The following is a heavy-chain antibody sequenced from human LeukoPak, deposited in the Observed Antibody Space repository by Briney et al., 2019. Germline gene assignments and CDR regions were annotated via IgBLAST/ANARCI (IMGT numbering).Heavy chain of an antibody. Sequence: PSETLSLTCTVSGGSISSGGYYWSWIRQHPGKGLEWIGYIYYSGSTYYNPSLKSRVTISVDTSKNQFSLKLSSVTAADTAVYYCARAWIGEWELRGDWFDPWGQGTLVTVSS. CDR1: GGSISSGGYY. D-gene: IGHD1-26*01. J-gene: IGHJ5*02. CDR3: ARAWIGEWELRGDWFDP. V-gene: IGHV4-31*03. CDR2: IYYSGST.